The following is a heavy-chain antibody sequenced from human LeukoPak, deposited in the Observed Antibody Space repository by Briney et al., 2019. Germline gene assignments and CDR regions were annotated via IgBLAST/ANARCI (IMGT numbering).Heavy chain of an antibody. Sequence: GGSLRLSCVASGFTFSTHTMYWVRLAPGKGLEWVSIIGRGGGGIHYTDSVRGRFTISRDDSKNTLYLQMNSLRAEDTAVYYCARFWYGSGPWGQGTLVTVSS. V-gene: IGHV3-23*01. CDR1: GFTFSTHT. D-gene: IGHD3-10*01. CDR3: ARFWYGSGP. CDR2: IGRGGGGI. J-gene: IGHJ5*02.